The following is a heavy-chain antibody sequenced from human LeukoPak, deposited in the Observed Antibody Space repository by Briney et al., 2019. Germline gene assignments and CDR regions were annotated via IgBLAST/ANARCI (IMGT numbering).Heavy chain of an antibody. CDR3: ARARGSYAFDI. V-gene: IGHV3-21*01. J-gene: IGHJ3*02. D-gene: IGHD2-15*01. CDR1: GFTFSSYS. Sequence: GGSLRLSCAASGFTFSSYSMNWVRQAPGKGLEWVSSISSSSSYIYYADSVEGRSTISRDNAKNSLFLQMNSLRVEDTAVYYCARARGSYAFDIWGQGTMVTVSS. CDR2: ISSSSSYI.